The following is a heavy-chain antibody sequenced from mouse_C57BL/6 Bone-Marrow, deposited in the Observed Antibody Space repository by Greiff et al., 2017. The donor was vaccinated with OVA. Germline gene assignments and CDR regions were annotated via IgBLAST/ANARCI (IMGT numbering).Heavy chain of an antibody. CDR2: ISSGGSYT. V-gene: IGHV5-6*01. CDR3: ARHGAFYYDYAWYFDV. CDR1: GFTFSSYA. D-gene: IGHD2-4*01. J-gene: IGHJ1*03. Sequence: EVQRVESGEGLVKPGGSLKLSCAASGFTFSSYAMSWVRQTPEKRLEWVATISSGGSYTYYPDSVKGRFTISRDNAKNTLYLQMSSLKSEDTAMYYCARHGAFYYDYAWYFDVWGTGTTVTVSS.